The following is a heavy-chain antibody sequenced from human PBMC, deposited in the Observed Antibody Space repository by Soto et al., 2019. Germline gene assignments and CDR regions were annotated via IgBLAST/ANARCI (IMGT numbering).Heavy chain of an antibody. V-gene: IGHV3-48*04. CDR3: ARAGGNSYYSYGMDV. CDR2: ISSSSSTI. Sequence: GGSLRLSCAASGFTFSSYSMNWVRQAPGKGLEWVSYISSSSSTIYYADSVKGRFTISRDNAKNSLYLQMHSLRAEDTAVYYCARAGGNSYYSYGMDVWGQGTTVTVSS. J-gene: IGHJ6*02. D-gene: IGHD2-21*02. CDR1: GFTFSSYS.